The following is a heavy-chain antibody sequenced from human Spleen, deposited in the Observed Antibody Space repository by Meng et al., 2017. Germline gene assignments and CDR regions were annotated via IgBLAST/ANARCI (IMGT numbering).Heavy chain of an antibody. V-gene: IGHV3-23*01. CDR1: GFTFSSYE. CDR3: VKSLGYSYSY. J-gene: IGHJ3*01. Sequence: GESLKISCAASGFTFSSYEMNWVRQAPGKGLEWVSVIGGSGGGTHYADSVKGRFSVSRDNSKNTLYLQMNSLRGEDTAVYYCVKSLGYSYSYWGQGTRVTVSS. CDR2: IGGSGGGT. D-gene: IGHD5-18*01.